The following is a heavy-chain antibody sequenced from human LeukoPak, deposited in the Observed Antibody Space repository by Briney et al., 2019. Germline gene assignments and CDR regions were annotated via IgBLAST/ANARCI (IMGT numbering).Heavy chain of an antibody. Sequence: GGSLRLSCAASGFTVSSNYMSWVRQAPGKGLEWVSAISGSGGSTYYADSVKGRFTISRDNSKNTLYLQMNSLRAEDTAVYYCAKSAGRAVAVYWGQGTLVTVSS. V-gene: IGHV3-23*01. D-gene: IGHD6-19*01. CDR3: AKSAGRAVAVY. J-gene: IGHJ4*02. CDR2: ISGSGGST. CDR1: GFTVSSNY.